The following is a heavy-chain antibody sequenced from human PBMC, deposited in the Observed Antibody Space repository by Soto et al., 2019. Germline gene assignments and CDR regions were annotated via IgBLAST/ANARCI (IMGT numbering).Heavy chain of an antibody. CDR3: AKVASRYFDWLLSPYDY. CDR1: GFTFSSYA. V-gene: IGHV3-23*01. CDR2: ISGSGGST. D-gene: IGHD3-9*01. Sequence: GGSLRLSCAASGFTFSSYAMSWVRQAPGKGLEWVSAISGSGGSTYYADSVKGRFTISRENSKNTLYLQMNSLRAEDTAVYYCAKVASRYFDWLLSPYDYWGQGTLGTVSS. J-gene: IGHJ4*02.